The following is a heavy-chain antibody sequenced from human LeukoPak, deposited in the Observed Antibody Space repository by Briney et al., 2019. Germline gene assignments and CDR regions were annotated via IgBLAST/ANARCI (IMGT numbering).Heavy chain of an antibody. D-gene: IGHD3-22*01. J-gene: IGHJ4*02. CDR2: ISYDGSNK. Sequence: PGGSLRLSCAASGFTFSSYGMHWVRQAPGKGLEWVAVISYDGSNKYYADSVKGRFTISRDNSKNTLYLQMNSLRAEDTAVYYCARSHYYDSSGYYDTFSSFDYWGQGTLVTVSS. CDR3: ARSHYYDSSGYYDTFSSFDY. V-gene: IGHV3-30*03. CDR1: GFTFSSYG.